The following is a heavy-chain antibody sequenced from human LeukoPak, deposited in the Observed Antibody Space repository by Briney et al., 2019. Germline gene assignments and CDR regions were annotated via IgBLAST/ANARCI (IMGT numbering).Heavy chain of an antibody. CDR3: ARLNLRGEEALHFDS. Sequence: SETLSLTCSVSGGSLTNYYWGWIRQPPGKGLEFIGYIHSDGTTNYDSSLQSRVAISLDTSKIQFSLRLYSVTAADTALYFCARLNLRGEEALHFDSWGQGTLVTVSS. CDR1: GGSLTNYY. CDR2: IHSDGTT. J-gene: IGHJ4*02. D-gene: IGHD3-10*01. V-gene: IGHV4-4*09.